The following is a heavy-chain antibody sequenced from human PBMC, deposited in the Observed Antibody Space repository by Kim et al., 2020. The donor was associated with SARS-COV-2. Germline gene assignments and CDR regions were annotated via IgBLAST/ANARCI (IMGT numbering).Heavy chain of an antibody. J-gene: IGHJ4*02. Sequence: SETLSLTCTVSGGSISSSSYYWGWIRQPPGKGLEWIVSIYYSGSTYYNPSLKSRVTISVDTSKNQFSLKLSSVTAADTAVYYCASQDGYNPRRGIDYWGQGTLVTVSS. V-gene: IGHV4-39*01. CDR2: IYYSGST. D-gene: IGHD5-12*01. CDR3: ASQDGYNPRRGIDY. CDR1: GGSISSSSYY.